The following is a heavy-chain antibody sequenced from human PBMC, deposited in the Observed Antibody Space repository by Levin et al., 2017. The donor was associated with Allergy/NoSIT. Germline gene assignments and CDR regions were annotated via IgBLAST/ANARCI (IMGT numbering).Heavy chain of an antibody. CDR3: VLNWSFRSYFDH. CDR1: GFIFSTYW. J-gene: IGHJ4*02. CDR2: IKPDGSDT. V-gene: IGHV3-7*02. D-gene: IGHD3-3*01. Sequence: GGSLRLSCAASGFIFSTYWMTWVRQAPGKGLEWVANIKPDGSDTSYVGSVKGRFTISRDNSKNSLYLQMNSLRAEDTAVYYCVLNWSFRSYFDHWGQGTLVTVSS.